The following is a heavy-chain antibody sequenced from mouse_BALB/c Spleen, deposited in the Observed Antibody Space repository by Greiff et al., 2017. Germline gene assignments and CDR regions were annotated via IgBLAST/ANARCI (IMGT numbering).Heavy chain of an antibody. CDR2: IDPENGNT. Sequence: EVQLHQSGAELVRPGALVKLSCKASGFNIKDYYMHWVKQRPEQGLEWIGWIDPENGNTIYDPKFQGKASITADTSSNTAYLQLSSLTSEDTAVYYCAHGKGDAMDYWGQGTSVTVAS. D-gene: IGHD2-1*01. J-gene: IGHJ4*01. CDR3: AHGKGDAMDY. CDR1: GFNIKDYY. V-gene: IGHV14-1*02.